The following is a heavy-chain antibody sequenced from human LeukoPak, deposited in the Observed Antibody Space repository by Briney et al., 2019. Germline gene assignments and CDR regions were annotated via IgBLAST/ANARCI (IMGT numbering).Heavy chain of an antibody. CDR1: GYTFTDYH. D-gene: IGHD2-2*01. Sequence: ASVKVSCKASGYTFTDYHLHWVRQAPGQGLEWMGWINPNSGGTNYAQKFQGRVTMTRDTSISTAYMELSRLRSDDTAVYYCARVSGSRGLPAAMLGSSWYDGYYFDYWGQGTLVTVSS. CDR3: ARVSGSRGLPAAMLGSSWYDGYYFDY. J-gene: IGHJ4*02. CDR2: INPNSGGT. V-gene: IGHV1-2*02.